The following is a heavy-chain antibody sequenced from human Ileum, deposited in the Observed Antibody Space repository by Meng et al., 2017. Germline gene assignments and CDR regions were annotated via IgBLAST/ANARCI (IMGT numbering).Heavy chain of an antibody. J-gene: IGHJ4*02. D-gene: IGHD2-15*01. CDR1: GDSISGYY. CDR2: IYYTGST. CDR3: ARFCSCGSCPDY. Sequence: SETLSLTCTVSGDSISGYYWTWIRQPPGKGLEWIGYIYYTGSTNYNPSLKSRITMSVDTSKNQISLTVNSVTAADTAMYFCARFCSCGSCPDYWGQGTLVTVSS. V-gene: IGHV4-59*01.